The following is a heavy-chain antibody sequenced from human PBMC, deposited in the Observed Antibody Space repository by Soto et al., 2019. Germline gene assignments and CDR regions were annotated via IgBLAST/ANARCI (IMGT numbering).Heavy chain of an antibody. J-gene: IGHJ4*02. CDR1: GYTFTGYY. Sequence: ASVKVSCKASGYTFTGYYMHWVRRAPGQGLEWMGWINPNSGGTNYAQKFQGWVTMTRDTSISTAYMELSRLRSDDTAVYYCARDGSGYYDSSGYYVWEFDYWGQGTLVTVSS. CDR3: ARDGSGYYDSSGYYVWEFDY. V-gene: IGHV1-2*04. D-gene: IGHD3-22*01. CDR2: INPNSGGT.